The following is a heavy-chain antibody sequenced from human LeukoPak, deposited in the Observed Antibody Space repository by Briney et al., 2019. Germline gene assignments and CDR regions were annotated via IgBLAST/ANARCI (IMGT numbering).Heavy chain of an antibody. D-gene: IGHD3-3*01. CDR2: INHSGST. J-gene: IGHJ3*02. CDR3: ARGSYDFWSGYLSADAFDI. CDR1: GGSFSGYY. Sequence: PSETLSLTCAVYGGSFSGYYWSWTRQPPGKGLEWIGEINHSGSTNYNPSLKSRVTISVDTSKNQFSLKLSSVTAADTAVYYCARGSYDFWSGYLSADAFDIWGQGTMVTVSS. V-gene: IGHV4-34*01.